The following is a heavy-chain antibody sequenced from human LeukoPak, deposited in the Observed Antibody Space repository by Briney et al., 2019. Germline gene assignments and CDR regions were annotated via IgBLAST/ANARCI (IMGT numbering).Heavy chain of an antibody. V-gene: IGHV1-8*01. CDR1: GYTFTSYD. J-gene: IGHJ6*03. Sequence: GASVKVSCKASGYTFTSYDINWVRQATGQGLEWMGWMNPNSGNTGYAQKFQGRVTMTRNTSISTAYMELSSLRSEDTAVYYCARSFLSFGYCSSTSCYRDMDVWGKGTTVTVSS. CDR3: ARSFLSFGYCSSTSCYRDMDV. CDR2: MNPNSGNT. D-gene: IGHD2-2*03.